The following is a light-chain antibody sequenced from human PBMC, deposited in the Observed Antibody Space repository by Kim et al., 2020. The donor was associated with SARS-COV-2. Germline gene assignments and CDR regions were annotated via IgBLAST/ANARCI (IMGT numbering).Light chain of an antibody. CDR1: SLRNFY. CDR2: GKN. J-gene: IGLJ2*01. Sequence: SSELTQDPAVSVDLGQTVRITCQADSLRNFYTIWYQQKPGQATVFVIYGKNNRPSGIPDRLSGSSSGNTASLTITGAQAVDEAEYYWNYRDSSGYLMAFG. V-gene: IGLV3-19*01. CDR3: NYRDSSGYLMA.